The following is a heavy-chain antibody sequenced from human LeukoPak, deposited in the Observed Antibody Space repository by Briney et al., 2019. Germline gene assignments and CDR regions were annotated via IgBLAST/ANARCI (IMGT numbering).Heavy chain of an antibody. V-gene: IGHV3-15*01. CDR1: GFTFSNAW. D-gene: IGHD3-3*01. CDR3: TTGAARYYDFWSGYYTEAFDI. CDR2: IKSKTDGGTT. Sequence: GGSLRLSCAASGFTFSNAWMSWVRQAPGKGLEWVGRIKSKTDGGTTDYAAPVKGRFTISRDDSKNTLYLQMNSLKTEDTAVYYCTTGAARYYDFWSGYYTEAFDIWGQGTMVTVSS. J-gene: IGHJ3*02.